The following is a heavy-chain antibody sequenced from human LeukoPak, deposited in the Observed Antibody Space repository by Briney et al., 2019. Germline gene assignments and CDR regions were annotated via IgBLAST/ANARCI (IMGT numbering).Heavy chain of an antibody. V-gene: IGHV3-11*01. CDR2: ISSSGSTI. CDR3: AGSLRSYYYYGMDV. CDR1: GFTFSEYY. J-gene: IGHJ6*02. Sequence: PGGPVRLFCAASGFTFSEYYMSWIPQAPGKGLEWVSYISSSGSTIYYADSVKGRFTISRDNAKNSLYLQMNSLRAEDTAVYYCAGSLRSYYYYGMDVWGQGTTVTVSS. D-gene: IGHD5-12*01.